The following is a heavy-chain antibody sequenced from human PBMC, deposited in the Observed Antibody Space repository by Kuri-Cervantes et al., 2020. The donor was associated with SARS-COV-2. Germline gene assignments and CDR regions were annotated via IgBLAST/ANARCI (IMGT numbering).Heavy chain of an antibody. Sequence: GESLKISCAASGFTFANYYMSWVRQSPGKGLEWVANIKFDGSDKYYVDSVRGRFTISRDNAKNSLYLQMNSLGAEDTAVYYCARGNYVMYSRWPTAPSDYWGQGTLVTVSS. CDR1: GFTFANYY. D-gene: IGHD3-16*01. J-gene: IGHJ4*02. CDR3: ARGNYVMYSRWPTAPSDY. CDR2: IKFDGSDK. V-gene: IGHV3-7*02.